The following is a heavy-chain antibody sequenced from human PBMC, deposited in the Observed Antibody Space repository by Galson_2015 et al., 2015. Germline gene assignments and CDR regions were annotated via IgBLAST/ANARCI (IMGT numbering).Heavy chain of an antibody. CDR1: GFTFSSYA. Sequence: SLRLSCAASGFTFSSYAMHWVRQAPGKGLEWVAVISYDGSNKYYADSVKGRFTISRDNSKNTLYLQMNSLRAEDTAVYYCARDLGGREGRGPHLFDPWGQGTLVTVSS. CDR2: ISYDGSNK. CDR3: ARDLGGREGRGPHLFDP. D-gene: IGHD3-10*01. J-gene: IGHJ5*02. V-gene: IGHV3-30-3*01.